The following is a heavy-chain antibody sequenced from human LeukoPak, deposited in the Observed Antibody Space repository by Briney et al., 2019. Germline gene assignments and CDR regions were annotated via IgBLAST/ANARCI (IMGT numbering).Heavy chain of an antibody. V-gene: IGHV4-34*01. Sequence: SETLSLTCAVYGESFSGYYWTWVRQPPGKGLEWIGDINHSGRTTYNPSLKSRVIISVDTSKNLFSLNLTSVTAADTSVYYCTRPWQRRYYMDVWGKGTTVAVSS. CDR1: GESFSGYY. J-gene: IGHJ6*03. CDR2: INHSGRT. CDR3: TRPWQRRYYMDV.